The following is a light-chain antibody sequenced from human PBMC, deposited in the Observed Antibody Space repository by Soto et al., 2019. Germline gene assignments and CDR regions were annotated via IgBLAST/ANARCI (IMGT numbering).Light chain of an antibody. CDR2: DAS. CDR3: QQRYNWPPIT. CDR1: QSVSSN. V-gene: IGKV3-11*01. Sequence: EIVMTQSPATLSVSPGERATLSFSASQSVSSNLAWYQQKPGQAPRLLIYDASNRATGIPARFSGSGSGTDFTLTISSLEPEDFAVYYCQQRYNWPPITFGQGTRLEIK. J-gene: IGKJ5*01.